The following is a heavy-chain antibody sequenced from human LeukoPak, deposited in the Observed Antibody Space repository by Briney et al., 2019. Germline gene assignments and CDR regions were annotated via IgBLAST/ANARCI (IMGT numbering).Heavy chain of an antibody. CDR2: IYYSGST. Sequence: SETLSLTCTVSGGSISSSSYYWGWIRQPPGKGLEWIGSIYYSGSTYYNPPLKSRVTISVDTSKNQFSLKLSSVTAADTAVYYCARQVGYCSSTSCLDYYYYYMDVWGKGTTVTISS. J-gene: IGHJ6*03. D-gene: IGHD2-2*01. CDR1: GGSISSSSYY. CDR3: ARQVGYCSSTSCLDYYYYYMDV. V-gene: IGHV4-39*01.